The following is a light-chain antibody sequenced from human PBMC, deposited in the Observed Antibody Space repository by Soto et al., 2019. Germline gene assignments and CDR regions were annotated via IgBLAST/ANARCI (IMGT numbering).Light chain of an antibody. V-gene: IGLV2-14*01. CDR1: SSDVGGYDY. Sequence: QSALTQPASVSGSPGQSITISCTGTSSDVGGYDYVSWYQQHPGKVPKLMIYDVSSRPSGVSNRFSGSKSGNTASLTISGLQAEDEADSYCSSYASSSTLVFGGGTKVTVL. J-gene: IGLJ2*01. CDR2: DVS. CDR3: SSYASSSTLV.